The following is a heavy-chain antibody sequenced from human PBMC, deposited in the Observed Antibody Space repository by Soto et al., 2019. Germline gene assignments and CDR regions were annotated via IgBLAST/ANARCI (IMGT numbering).Heavy chain of an antibody. CDR3: ASGYVVVVAGNYYYYGMDV. CDR2: ISAYNGNT. CDR1: GYTFTSYG. J-gene: IGHJ6*02. Sequence: RASVKVSCKASGYTFTSYGISWVRQAPGQGLEWMGWISAYNGNTNYAQKLQGRVTMTTDTSTSTAYMELRSLRSDDTAVYYCASGYVVVVAGNYYYYGMDVWGQGTTVTVSS. D-gene: IGHD2-15*01. V-gene: IGHV1-18*01.